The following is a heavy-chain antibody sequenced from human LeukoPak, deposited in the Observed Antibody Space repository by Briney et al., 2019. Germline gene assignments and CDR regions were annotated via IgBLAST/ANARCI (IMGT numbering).Heavy chain of an antibody. Sequence: ASVKVSCKASGYTFTSYGISWVRQAPGQGLGWMGWISAYNGNTNYAQKLQGRVTMTTDTSTSTAYMELRSLRSDDTAVYYCARDLGSSWPYYYGMDVWGQGTTVTVSS. CDR2: ISAYNGNT. CDR1: GYTFTSYG. V-gene: IGHV1-18*01. CDR3: ARDLGSSWPYYYGMDV. D-gene: IGHD6-13*01. J-gene: IGHJ6*02.